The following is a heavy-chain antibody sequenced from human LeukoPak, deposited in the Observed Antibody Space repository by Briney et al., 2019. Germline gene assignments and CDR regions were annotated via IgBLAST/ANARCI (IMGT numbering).Heavy chain of an antibody. Sequence: PSGTLSLTCTVSGGSISSSSYYWGWIRQPPGKGLEWIGSIYYSGSTYYNPSLKSRVTISVDTSKNQFSLKLSSVTAADTAVYYCARPQSSGEIDYWGQGTLVTVSS. CDR1: GGSISSSSYY. CDR2: IYYSGST. D-gene: IGHD6-19*01. V-gene: IGHV4-39*01. CDR3: ARPQSSGEIDY. J-gene: IGHJ4*02.